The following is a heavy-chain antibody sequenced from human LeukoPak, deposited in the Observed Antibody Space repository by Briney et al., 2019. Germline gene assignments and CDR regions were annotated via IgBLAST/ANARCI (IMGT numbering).Heavy chain of an antibody. CDR3: ARHSLPAAHYYYYYGMDV. J-gene: IGHJ6*02. CDR1: GGSISSYY. V-gene: IGHV4-59*08. D-gene: IGHD2-2*01. Sequence: TSETLSLTCTVSGGSISSYYWSWIRQPPGKGLEWIGYIYYSGSTNYNPSLKSRVTISVDTSKNQFSLKLSSVTAADTVVYYCARHSLPAAHYYYYYGMDVWGQGTTVTVSS. CDR2: IYYSGST.